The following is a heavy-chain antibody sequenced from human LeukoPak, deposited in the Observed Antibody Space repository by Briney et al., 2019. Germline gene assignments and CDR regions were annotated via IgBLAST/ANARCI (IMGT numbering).Heavy chain of an antibody. Sequence: ASVKVSCKASGYTFTRYGINWVRQAPGQGLEWMGWISADTGNTAYANKFQGSVTMTTSTSTNTAYIDLRSLTSDDTAVYYCARGDYGHYVGYFDYGGQGTLVTVSS. CDR2: ISADTGNT. CDR3: ARGDYGHYVGYFDY. CDR1: GYTFTRYG. V-gene: IGHV1-18*01. D-gene: IGHD4-17*01. J-gene: IGHJ4*02.